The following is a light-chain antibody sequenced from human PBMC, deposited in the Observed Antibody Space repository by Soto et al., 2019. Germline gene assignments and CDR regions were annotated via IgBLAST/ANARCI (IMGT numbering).Light chain of an antibody. Sequence: DRLTDNCRDSQSITSWMAWYQQKPGKAPKLLIYEASTLKSGVPSRFSGSRSGTEFTLTISSLQPDDFATYYCQHYNSYTKTFGQGTKVDIK. CDR3: QHYNSYTKT. J-gene: IGKJ1*01. CDR2: EAS. V-gene: IGKV1-5*03. CDR1: QSITSW.